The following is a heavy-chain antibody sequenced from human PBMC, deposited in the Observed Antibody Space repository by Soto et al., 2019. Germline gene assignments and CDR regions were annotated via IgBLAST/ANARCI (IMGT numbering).Heavy chain of an antibody. V-gene: IGHV3-9*01. D-gene: IGHD2-15*01. CDR2: ISWNRGSI. CDR3: AKGTTPGYWSGGSCYLPYWYFDL. CDR1: GFTFDDYA. Sequence: EVQLVESGGGLVQPGRSLRLSCAASGFTFDDYAMHWVRQAPGKGLEWVSGISWNRGSIGYADSVKGRFTISRDNAKNSLYLQMNSLRAEDTALYYCAKGTTPGYWSGGSCYLPYWYFDLWGRGTLVTVSS. J-gene: IGHJ2*01.